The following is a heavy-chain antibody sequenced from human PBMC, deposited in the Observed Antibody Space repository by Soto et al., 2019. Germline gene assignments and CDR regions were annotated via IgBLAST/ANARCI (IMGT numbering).Heavy chain of an antibody. V-gene: IGHV1-2*02. D-gene: IGHD3-3*01. Sequence: QLHLVQSGAVVKKPGASVTVSCSASGYPVTAYYMHWVRQAPGRGLEWMGGINPATGAAKYTQTFPGKVTLTKETSPSTVFLELGGPTSEDKAVFYWARGGGVGVAGSAAFDMWGQGTLVTVSS. CDR2: INPATGAA. CDR3: ARGGGVGVAGSAAFDM. J-gene: IGHJ3*02. CDR1: GYPVTAYY.